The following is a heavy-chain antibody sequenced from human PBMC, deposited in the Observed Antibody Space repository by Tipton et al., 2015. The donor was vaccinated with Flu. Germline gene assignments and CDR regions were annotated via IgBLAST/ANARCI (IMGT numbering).Heavy chain of an antibody. V-gene: IGHV4-59*01. CDR2: IHHTGKT. J-gene: IGHJ3*02. CDR3: ARGNWGGAFDT. D-gene: IGHD7-27*01. CDR1: GDYTSDYY. Sequence: TLSLTCIVSGDYTSDYYWNWIRQSPGGGLEWLGYIHHTGKTNQNPSLKSRLTVSVDTSRNQFSLTLNSVTAADTAAYFCARGNWGGAFDTWGQGTMVTVSS.